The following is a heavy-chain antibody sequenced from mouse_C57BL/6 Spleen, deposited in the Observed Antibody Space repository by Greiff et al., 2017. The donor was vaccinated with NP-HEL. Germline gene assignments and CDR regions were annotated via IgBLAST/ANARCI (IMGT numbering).Heavy chain of an antibody. CDR3: AREMTDYFDY. V-gene: IGHV1-69*01. D-gene: IGHD2-13*01. CDR1: GYTFTSYW. Sequence: QVQLQQSGAELVMPGASVKLSCKASGYTFTSYWMHWVKQRPGQGLEWIGEIDPSDSYTNYNQKFKGKSTLTVDKSSSTAYMQLSSLTSEDSAVYYCAREMTDYFDYWGQGTTLTVSS. J-gene: IGHJ2*01. CDR2: IDPSDSYT.